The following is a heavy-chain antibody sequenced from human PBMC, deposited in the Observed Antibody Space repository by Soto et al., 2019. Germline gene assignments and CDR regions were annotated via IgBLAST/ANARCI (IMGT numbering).Heavy chain of an antibody. J-gene: IGHJ4*02. Sequence: PGGSLRLSCAASGFTFSSYAMHWVRQAPGKGLEWVAVISYDGSNKYYADSVKGRFTISRDNSKNTLYLQMNSLRAEDTAVYYCAKPRYSSSSLASYFDYWGQGTLVTVS. CDR1: GFTFSSYA. V-gene: IGHV3-30-3*02. D-gene: IGHD6-6*01. CDR3: AKPRYSSSSLASYFDY. CDR2: ISYDGSNK.